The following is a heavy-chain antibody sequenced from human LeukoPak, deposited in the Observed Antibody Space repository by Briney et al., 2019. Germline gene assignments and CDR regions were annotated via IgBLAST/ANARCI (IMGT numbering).Heavy chain of an antibody. D-gene: IGHD3-3*01. J-gene: IGHJ4*02. Sequence: ASVKVSCKASGYTYTGYYMHWVRQAPGQGLEWMGWINPNSGGTNYAQKFQGRVTMTRDTSISTAYMELSRLRSDDTAVYYCARGSDDFWSGYSPSYWGQGTLVTVSS. CDR3: ARGSDDFWSGYSPSY. V-gene: IGHV1-2*02. CDR1: GYTYTGYY. CDR2: INPNSGGT.